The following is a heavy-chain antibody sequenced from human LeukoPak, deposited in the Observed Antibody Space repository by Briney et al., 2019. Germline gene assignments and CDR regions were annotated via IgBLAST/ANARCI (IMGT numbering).Heavy chain of an antibody. D-gene: IGHD3-10*01. Sequence: KISCKGSGYSFTSYWIGWVRQAPGQGLEWMGRIIPILGIANYAQKFQGRVTITADKSTSTAYMELSSLRSEDTAVYYCARERGITMVRGDTGPLDCWDQGTLVTVSS. CDR3: ARERGITMVRGDTGPLDC. CDR2: IIPILGIA. J-gene: IGHJ4*02. V-gene: IGHV1-69*04. CDR1: GYSFTSYW.